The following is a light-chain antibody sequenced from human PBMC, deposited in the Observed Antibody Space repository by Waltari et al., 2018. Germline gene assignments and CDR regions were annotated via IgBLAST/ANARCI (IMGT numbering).Light chain of an antibody. CDR3: HSRDASGVAGS. J-gene: IGLJ2*01. CDR1: SLHRHS. Sequence: SSELTQDPAVSVAIGQPGMTPFQGVSLHRHSSTWYPQRPGQAPILFIYYKNNRPSGVPDRFSGSSSHNTGSLTITGAQAEDEASYYCHSRDASGVAGSFGGGTKLTVL. CDR2: YKN. V-gene: IGLV3-19*01.